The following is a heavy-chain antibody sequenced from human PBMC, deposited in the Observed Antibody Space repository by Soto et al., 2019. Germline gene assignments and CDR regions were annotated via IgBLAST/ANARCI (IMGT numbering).Heavy chain of an antibody. CDR1: GVIINICDY. CDR2: IFHGGNT. Sequence: SYCLALSCALSGVIINICDYGGSIRKPPGKGLEWIGSIFHGGNTYYNPSLKSRVTISVDMSKNQFSLKLNSVTAADTVVYYCARARRHDAFDVWGQRPVVTGYS. V-gene: IGHV4-38-2*01. J-gene: IGHJ3*01. CDR3: ARARRHDAFDV. D-gene: IGHD6-25*01.